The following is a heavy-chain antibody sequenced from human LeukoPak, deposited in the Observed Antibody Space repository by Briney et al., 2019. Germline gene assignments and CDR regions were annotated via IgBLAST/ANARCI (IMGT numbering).Heavy chain of an antibody. D-gene: IGHD3-3*01. Sequence: QPGGSLRLSCAASGFTFSSYAMSWVRQAPGKGLEWVSAISGSGGSTYYADSVKGRFTISRDNSKNTLYLQMNSPRAEDTAVYYCAKETYYDFWSGYQKFDYWGQGTLVTVSS. CDR1: GFTFSSYA. V-gene: IGHV3-23*01. J-gene: IGHJ4*02. CDR2: ISGSGGST. CDR3: AKETYYDFWSGYQKFDY.